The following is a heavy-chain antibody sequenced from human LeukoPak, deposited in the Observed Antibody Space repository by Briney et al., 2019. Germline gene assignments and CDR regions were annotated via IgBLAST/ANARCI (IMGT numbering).Heavy chain of an antibody. Sequence: TETLSLTCAVSGVSFNDYYWSWVRQTPGRGLEWIGEINHSGYTNDSPSLKSRVTLSIDTSRKQFSLNLRSVTVADTGIYYCTRMTTGHDYWGQGTLVTVSS. CDR2: INHSGYT. CDR1: GVSFNDYY. J-gene: IGHJ4*02. V-gene: IGHV4-34*01. CDR3: TRMTTGHDY. D-gene: IGHD4-17*01.